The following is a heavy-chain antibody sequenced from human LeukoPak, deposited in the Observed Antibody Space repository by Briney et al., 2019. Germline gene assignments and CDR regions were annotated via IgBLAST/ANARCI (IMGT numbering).Heavy chain of an antibody. D-gene: IGHD4-17*01. V-gene: IGHV1-69*04. CDR3: ARDRYGDYVRGVNWFDP. CDR1: GGTFSSYA. Sequence: ASVKVSCKASGGTFSSYAISWVRQAPGQGLEWMGRIIPILGIANYAQKFQGRVTITADKSTSTAYMELSSLRSEDTAVYYCARDRYGDYVRGVNWFDPWGQGTLVTVSS. J-gene: IGHJ5*02. CDR2: IIPILGIA.